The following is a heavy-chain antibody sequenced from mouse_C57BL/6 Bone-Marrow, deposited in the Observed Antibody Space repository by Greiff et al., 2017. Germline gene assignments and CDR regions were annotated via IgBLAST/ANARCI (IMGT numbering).Heavy chain of an antibody. J-gene: IGHJ2*01. Sequence: EVQLQQSGAELVKPGASVKLSCTASGFNIKDYYMHWVKQRTEQGLEWIGRIDPEDGETTYAPKFQGKATITADTSSNTASLQLSSLTSEDTAVYYCALYYKGYWGQGTTLTVSS. CDR2: IDPEDGET. V-gene: IGHV14-2*01. D-gene: IGHD2-1*01. CDR3: ALYYKGY. CDR1: GFNIKDYY.